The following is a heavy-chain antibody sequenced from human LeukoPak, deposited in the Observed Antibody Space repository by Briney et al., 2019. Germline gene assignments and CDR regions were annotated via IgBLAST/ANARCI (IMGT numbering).Heavy chain of an antibody. V-gene: IGHV1-69*13. Sequence: PVKVSCKASGGTFSSYAISWVRQAPGQGLEWMGGIIPIFGTANYAQKFQGRVTITADESTSTAYMELSSLRSEDTAVYYCERELNQAELLWFGESRTAFWFDPWGQGTLVTVSS. J-gene: IGHJ5*02. CDR2: IIPIFGTA. D-gene: IGHD3-10*01. CDR3: ERELNQAELLWFGESRTAFWFDP. CDR1: GGTFSSYA.